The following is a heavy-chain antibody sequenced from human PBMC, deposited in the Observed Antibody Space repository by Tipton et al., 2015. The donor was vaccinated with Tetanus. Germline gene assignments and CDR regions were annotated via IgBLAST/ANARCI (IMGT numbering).Heavy chain of an antibody. J-gene: IGHJ4*02. CDR1: GGSISTYH. Sequence: LRLSCTVSGGSISTYHWNWIRQSPGKGLEWIGYIDYFGATKYNPSLKSRVAMSVDTSKNQSSLRLNSVTSADTAVYYCARTSGYMYSDCWGQGPLVTVSS. V-gene: IGHV4-59*01. CDR2: IDYFGAT. D-gene: IGHD3-3*01. CDR3: ARTSGYMYSDC.